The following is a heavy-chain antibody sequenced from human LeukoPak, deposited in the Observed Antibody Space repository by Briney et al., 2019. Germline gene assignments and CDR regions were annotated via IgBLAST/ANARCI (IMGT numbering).Heavy chain of an antibody. J-gene: IGHJ4*02. Sequence: GGSLRLSCSASGFTFSSYEMNWVRQAPGKGLEWVSYISSSGNTIYYADSVKGRFTISRGNAKNSLFLQMNSLRAEDTAVYYCARDLEHRSGYTLDYWGQGTLVTVSS. CDR1: GFTFSSYE. CDR3: ARDLEHRSGYTLDY. CDR2: ISSSGNTI. D-gene: IGHD3-3*01. V-gene: IGHV3-48*03.